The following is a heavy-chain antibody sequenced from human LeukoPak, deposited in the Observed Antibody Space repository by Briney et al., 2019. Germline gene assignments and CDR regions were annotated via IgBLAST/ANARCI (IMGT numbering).Heavy chain of an antibody. CDR3: AKDPPLLWFGELSPNWFDP. CDR1: GFTFSSYA. D-gene: IGHD3-10*01. J-gene: IGHJ5*02. V-gene: IGHV3-23*01. CDR2: ISGSGGST. Sequence: GGSLRLSCAASGFTFSSYAMSWVRQAPGKGLEWVSAISGSGGSTYYADSVKGRFTISRDNSKNTLYLQMNSLRAEDTAVYYCAKDPPLLWFGELSPNWFDPWGQGTLVTVSS.